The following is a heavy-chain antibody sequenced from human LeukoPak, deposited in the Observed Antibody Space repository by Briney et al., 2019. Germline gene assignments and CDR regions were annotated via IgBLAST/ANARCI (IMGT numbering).Heavy chain of an antibody. J-gene: IGHJ4*02. CDR3: AKEYYDYVWGSYRPIPDVDY. D-gene: IGHD3-16*02. CDR2: ISYDGSNK. V-gene: IGHV3-30*18. CDR1: GFTFSSYG. Sequence: GRSLRLSCAASGFTFSSYGMHWVRQAPGKGLEWVAVISYDGSNKYYADSVKGRFTISRDNSKNTLYLQMNSLRAEDTAVYYCAKEYYDYVWGSYRPIPDVDYWGQGTLVTVSS.